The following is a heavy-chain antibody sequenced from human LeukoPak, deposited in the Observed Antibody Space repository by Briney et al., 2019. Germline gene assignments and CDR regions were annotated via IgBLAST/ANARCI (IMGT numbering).Heavy chain of an antibody. Sequence: PSETLSLTCAVSGYSISSGYYWGWIGQPPGKGQEWIGSIYHSGSTYHNPSLKSRVTISVDTSKNQFSLKLSSVTAADKAVFYCARHAPNMVRGVTIDYWGQGTLVTVSS. CDR2: IYHSGST. D-gene: IGHD3-10*01. CDR1: GYSISSGYY. J-gene: IGHJ4*02. CDR3: ARHAPNMVRGVTIDY. V-gene: IGHV4-38-2*01.